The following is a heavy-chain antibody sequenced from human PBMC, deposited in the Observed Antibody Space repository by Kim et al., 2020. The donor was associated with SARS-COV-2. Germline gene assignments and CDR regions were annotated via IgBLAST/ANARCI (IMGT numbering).Heavy chain of an antibody. CDR2: T. Sequence: TEYAASVKGRFTISRDDSKSIAYLQMNSLKTEDTAVYYCTREAVAGIFDYWGQGTLVTVSS. J-gene: IGHJ4*02. CDR3: TREAVAGIFDY. D-gene: IGHD6-19*01. V-gene: IGHV3-49*02.